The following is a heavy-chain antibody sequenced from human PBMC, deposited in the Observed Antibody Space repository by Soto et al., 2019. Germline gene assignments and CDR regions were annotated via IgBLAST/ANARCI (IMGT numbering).Heavy chain of an antibody. CDR2: IKSKTDGGTT. J-gene: IGHJ4*02. D-gene: IGHD3-22*01. V-gene: IGHV3-15*01. Sequence: GGALSLSCAASGFTFSNAWMSWVRQAPGKGLEWVGRIKSKTDGGTTDYAAPVKGRFTISRDDSKNTLYLQMNSLKTEDTAVYYCTTGGRYYYDSSGCLGYWGQGTLVTVSS. CDR3: TTGGRYYYDSSGCLGY. CDR1: GFTFSNAW.